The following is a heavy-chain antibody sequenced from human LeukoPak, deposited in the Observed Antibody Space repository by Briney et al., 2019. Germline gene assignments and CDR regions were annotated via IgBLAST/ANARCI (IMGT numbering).Heavy chain of an antibody. CDR3: ARDYSRWHGDFHA. D-gene: IGHD6-13*01. J-gene: IGHJ3*01. CDR2: IHTGRRPM. CDR1: GFDFSCYE. V-gene: IGHV3-48*03. Sequence: GGSLRQTCAASGFDFSCYEMYGFRQAPGKGLEWISYIHTGRRPMQYKDSVKGRFTISRDNAQNSLYLQMNSLRDEDSGVYFCARDYSRWHGDFHAWGRGTMVTVSS.